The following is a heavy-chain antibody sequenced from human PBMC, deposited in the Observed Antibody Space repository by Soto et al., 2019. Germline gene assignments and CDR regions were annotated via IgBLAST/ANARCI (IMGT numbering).Heavy chain of an antibody. CDR2: IIPTFGTA. D-gene: IGHD6-13*01. CDR3: ARGPRHIAASGTLAY. J-gene: IGHJ4*02. Sequence: QVQLVQSGAEVKKPGSSVKVSCKASGGTFSSYAISWVRQAPGQGLAWMGGIIPTFGTANYAQKFQGRGSSTADEPTSTAYRELSSLRAEDTAVYYCARGPRHIAASGTLAYWGQGTLVTVSS. CDR1: GGTFSSYA. V-gene: IGHV1-69*01.